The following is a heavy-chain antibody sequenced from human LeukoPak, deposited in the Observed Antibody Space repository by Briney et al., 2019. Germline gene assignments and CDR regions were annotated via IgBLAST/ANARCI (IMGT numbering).Heavy chain of an antibody. D-gene: IGHD2-2*01. CDR2: INAGNGNT. Sequence: ASEKVSCKASGYTFTRYTIHWVRQAPGQRLEWMGWINAGNGNTKYSQRFQGRVTITRDTSATTVYMELSSLTYEDTALYYCARDPQLLLPNYYFDYWGQGTLVTVSS. V-gene: IGHV1-3*01. J-gene: IGHJ4*02. CDR1: GYTFTRYT. CDR3: ARDPQLLLPNYYFDY.